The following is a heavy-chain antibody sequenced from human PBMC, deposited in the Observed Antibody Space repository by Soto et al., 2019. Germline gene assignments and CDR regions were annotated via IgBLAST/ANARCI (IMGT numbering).Heavy chain of an antibody. CDR2: ISSSSSYI. Sequence: GGSLRLSCAASGFTFSSYSMNWVRQAPGKGLEWVSSISSSSSYIYYADSVKGRFTISRDNAKNSLYLQMNSLRAEDTAVYYCATHCSGGSCYVNPWGQGTLVTVSS. CDR1: GFTFSSYS. J-gene: IGHJ5*02. D-gene: IGHD2-15*01. V-gene: IGHV3-21*01. CDR3: ATHCSGGSCYVNP.